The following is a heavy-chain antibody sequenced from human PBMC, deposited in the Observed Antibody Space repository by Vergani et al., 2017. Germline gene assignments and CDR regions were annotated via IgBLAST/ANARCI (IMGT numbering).Heavy chain of an antibody. CDR2: ISSSSSTI. D-gene: IGHD1-1*01. J-gene: IGHJ5*02. CDR3: ASDLDPDGKA. CDR1: GFTFSSYS. V-gene: IGHV3-48*04. Sequence: EVQLVESGGGLVQPGGSLRLSCAASGFTFSSYSMNWVRQAPGKGLEWVSYISSSSSTIYYADSVKGRFTISRDNAKNSLYLQMNSLRAEDTAVYYCASDLDPDGKAWGQGTLVTVSS.